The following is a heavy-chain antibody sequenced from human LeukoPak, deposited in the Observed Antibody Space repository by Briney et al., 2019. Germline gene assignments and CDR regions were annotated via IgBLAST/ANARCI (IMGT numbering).Heavy chain of an antibody. V-gene: IGHV4-34*01. CDR3: TREVEGYSYASGRFLHFDP. Sequence: PSETLSLTCAVYGGSFSGYYWSWIRQPPGKGLEWIGEINHSGSTNYNPSLKSRVTISVDTSKNQFSLRLSSVTAADTAVYYCTREVEGYSYASGRFLHFDPWGQGTLVTVSS. J-gene: IGHJ5*02. CDR1: GGSFSGYY. CDR2: INHSGST. D-gene: IGHD3-10*01.